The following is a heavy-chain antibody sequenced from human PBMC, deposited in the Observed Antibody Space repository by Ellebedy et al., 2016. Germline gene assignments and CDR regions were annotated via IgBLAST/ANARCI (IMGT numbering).Heavy chain of an antibody. CDR2: MNPNSGGT. CDR3: ARESRARYYDSSGLRRNWFNP. D-gene: IGHD3-22*01. CDR1: GYTFTSYD. V-gene: IGHV1-2*02. J-gene: IGHJ5*02. Sequence: ASVKVSXKASGYTFTSYDINWVRQATGQGLEWMGWMNPNSGGTNYAQKFQGRVTMTRDTSISTAYMELSRLRSDDTAVYYCARESRARYYDSSGLRRNWFNPWGQGTLVTVSS.